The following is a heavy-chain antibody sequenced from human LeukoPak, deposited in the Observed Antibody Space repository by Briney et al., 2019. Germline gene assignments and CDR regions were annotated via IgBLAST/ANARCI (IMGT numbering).Heavy chain of an antibody. Sequence: PGGSLRLSCAASGFTFSSYGMHWVRQAPGKGLEWVTFIRYDGSNKYYADSVKGRFTISRDNSKNTLYLQMNSLRAEDTAVYYCAKDSGRTYYYGSGSCSDYWGQGTLVTVSS. J-gene: IGHJ4*02. CDR3: AKDSGRTYYYGSGSCSDY. V-gene: IGHV3-30*02. CDR2: IRYDGSNK. D-gene: IGHD3-10*01. CDR1: GFTFSSYG.